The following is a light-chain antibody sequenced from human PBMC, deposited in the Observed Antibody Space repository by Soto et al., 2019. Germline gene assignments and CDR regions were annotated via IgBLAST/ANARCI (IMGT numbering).Light chain of an antibody. V-gene: IGKV1-5*01. CDR1: QTISSW. CDR2: DAS. Sequence: DIQMTQSPSTLSGSVGDRVTITCRASQTISSWLAWYQQKPGKAPKLLIYDASSLESGVPSRFSGSGSGTEFTLTISSLQPDDFATYYCQQYNRTWTFGQGTKVDIK. CDR3: QQYNRTWT. J-gene: IGKJ1*01.